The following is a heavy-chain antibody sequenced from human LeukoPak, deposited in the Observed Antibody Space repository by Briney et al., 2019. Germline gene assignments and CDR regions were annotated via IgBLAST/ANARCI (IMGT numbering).Heavy chain of an antibody. D-gene: IGHD3-3*01. CDR3: ARLSDFWSGYYRDY. J-gene: IGHJ4*02. V-gene: IGHV3-7*01. Sequence: PGGSLRLSCAASGFTFSNHWMSWVRQAPGKGLEWVANIKQDGSEKYYVDSVKGRFTVSRDNPKNSLYLQMNSLRAEDTAVYFCARLSDFWSGYYRDYWGQGTLVTVSP. CDR2: IKQDGSEK. CDR1: GFTFSNHW.